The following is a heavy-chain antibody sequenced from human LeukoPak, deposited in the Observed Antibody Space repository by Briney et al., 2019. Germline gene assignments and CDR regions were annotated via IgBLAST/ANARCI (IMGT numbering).Heavy chain of an antibody. CDR1: GGSISIYY. D-gene: IGHD6-19*01. J-gene: IGHJ5*02. CDR2: IYYSGST. V-gene: IGHV4-59*01. Sequence: SETLSLTFTVSGGSISIYYWSWIRQPPGKGLGWIGYIYYSGSTNYNPSLKSRVTTSVDTSKNQFSLKLSSVTAADTAVYYCARGQSSGWETYNWFDPWGQGTLVTVSS. CDR3: ARGQSSGWETYNWFDP.